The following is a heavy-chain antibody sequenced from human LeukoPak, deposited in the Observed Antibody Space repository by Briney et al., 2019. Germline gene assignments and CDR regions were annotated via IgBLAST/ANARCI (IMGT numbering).Heavy chain of an antibody. J-gene: IGHJ3*02. V-gene: IGHV3-30*18. Sequence: PGGSLRLSCVASGFKFSSYWMTWVRQAPGKGLEWVAVISYDGSNKYYADSVKGRFTISRDNSKNTLYLQMNSLRAEDTAVYYCAKALSMVRGVITQDAFDIWGQGTMVTVSS. CDR2: ISYDGSNK. D-gene: IGHD3-10*01. CDR3: AKALSMVRGVITQDAFDI. CDR1: GFKFSSYW.